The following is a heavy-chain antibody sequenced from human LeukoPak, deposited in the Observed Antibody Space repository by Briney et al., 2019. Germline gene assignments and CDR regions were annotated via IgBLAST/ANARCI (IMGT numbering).Heavy chain of an antibody. J-gene: IGHJ4*02. CDR2: IRYDGSNK. CDR3: AKIVVVPAAMRDG. D-gene: IGHD2-2*01. V-gene: IGHV3-30*02. Sequence: QPGGSLRLSCAASGFTFSSYGMHWVRQAPGKGLEWVAFIRYDGSNKYYADSVKGRFTISRDNSKNTLYLQMNSLRAEDTAVYYCAKIVVVPAAMRDGWGRGILVTVSS. CDR1: GFTFSSYG.